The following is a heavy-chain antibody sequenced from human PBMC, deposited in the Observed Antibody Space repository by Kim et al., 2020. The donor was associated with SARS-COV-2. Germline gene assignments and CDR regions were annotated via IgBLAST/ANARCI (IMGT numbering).Heavy chain of an antibody. CDR2: ISAYNGNT. Sequence: ASVKVSCKASGYTFTSYGISWVRQAPGQGLEWMGWISAYNGNTNYAQKLQGRVTMTTDTSTSTAYMELRSLRSDDTAVYYCARDTRGRLWFGEFSFDYWGQGTLVTVSS. V-gene: IGHV1-18*01. CDR3: ARDTRGRLWFGEFSFDY. D-gene: IGHD3-10*01. J-gene: IGHJ4*02. CDR1: GYTFTSYG.